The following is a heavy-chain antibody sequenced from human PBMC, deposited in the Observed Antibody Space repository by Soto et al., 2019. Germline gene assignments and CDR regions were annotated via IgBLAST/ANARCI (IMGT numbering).Heavy chain of an antibody. D-gene: IGHD6-13*01. J-gene: IGHJ5*02. CDR3: ARDRLAAAGMVRWFDP. Sequence: QVQLQESGPGLVKPSQTLSLTCTVSGGSISSGDYYWSWIRQPPGKGLEWIGYIYYSGSTYYNPSLRSRVTISXXTXKXXFSLKLSSVTAADTAVYYCARDRLAAAGMVRWFDPWGQGTLVTVSS. V-gene: IGHV4-30-4*01. CDR2: IYYSGST. CDR1: GGSISSGDYY.